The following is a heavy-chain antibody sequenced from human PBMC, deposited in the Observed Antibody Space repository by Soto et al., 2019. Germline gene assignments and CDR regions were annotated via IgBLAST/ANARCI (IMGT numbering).Heavy chain of an antibody. D-gene: IGHD1-26*01. J-gene: IGHJ4*02. CDR1: GGSISSYY. Sequence: QVQLQESGPGLVKPSETLSLTCTVSGGSISSYYWSWIRQPPGKGLEWIGYIYYSGSTNYNPSLKSRVTMSVDTSKDQFSLKLSSVTAADTAVYYCARAGGYRVDFVYWCQGTLVTVSS. CDR3: ARAGGYRVDFVY. CDR2: IYYSGST. V-gene: IGHV4-59*01.